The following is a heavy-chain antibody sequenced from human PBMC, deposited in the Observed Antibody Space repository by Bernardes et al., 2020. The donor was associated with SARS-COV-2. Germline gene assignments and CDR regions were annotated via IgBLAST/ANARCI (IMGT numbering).Heavy chain of an antibody. Sequence: GSLPRASSASRFTSSYSNMYWVRQAPRKGLEWVSLLTWDGSGSWYGDSAKGRFTISRDNSKNSLYLQMNSLRTEDTAFYYCAKDIEVGGVWGGMDVWGQGTTVTVSS. CDR1: RFTSSYSN. V-gene: IGHV3-43*01. D-gene: IGHD3-16*01. CDR3: AKDIEVGGVWGGMDV. J-gene: IGHJ6*02. CDR2: LTWDGSGS.